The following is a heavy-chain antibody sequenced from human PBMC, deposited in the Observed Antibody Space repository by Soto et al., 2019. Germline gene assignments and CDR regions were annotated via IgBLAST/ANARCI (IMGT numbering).Heavy chain of an antibody. Sequence: QVQLVESGGGVVQPGRSLRLSCAASGFTFSSYAMHWVRQAPGKELEWVAVISYDGSNKYYADSVKGRFTISRDNSKNXPXXRMNSLRAEDTAVYDCARVLIRIQLWLRAPGPLDYWGQGTLVTVSS. V-gene: IGHV3-30-3*01. D-gene: IGHD5-18*01. CDR1: GFTFSSYA. CDR2: ISYDGSNK. CDR3: ARVLIRIQLWLRAPGPLDY. J-gene: IGHJ4*02.